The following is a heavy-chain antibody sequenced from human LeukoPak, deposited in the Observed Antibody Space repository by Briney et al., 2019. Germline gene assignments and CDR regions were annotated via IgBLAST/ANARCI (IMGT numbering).Heavy chain of an antibody. V-gene: IGHV1-24*01. CDR1: GYTLTELS. D-gene: IGHD5-18*01. Sequence: ASVKVSCKVSGYTLTELSMHWVRQAPGKGLEWMGGFDPEDGETIYAQKFQGRVTMTEDTSTDKAYMELSSLRSEDTAVYYCATGDGPRYGNWFDPWGQGTLVTVSS. J-gene: IGHJ5*02. CDR3: ATGDGPRYGNWFDP. CDR2: FDPEDGET.